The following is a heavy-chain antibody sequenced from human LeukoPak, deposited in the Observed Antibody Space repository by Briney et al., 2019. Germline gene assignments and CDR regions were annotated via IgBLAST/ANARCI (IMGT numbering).Heavy chain of an antibody. J-gene: IGHJ3*02. D-gene: IGHD1-26*01. Sequence: SETLSLACIVSGGSISSYYWSWIRQPPGKGLEWIGYVFYSGNTNYNPSLKSRVTISVDTSKNQFSLKLSSVTAADTAVYYCARRHPVLYSYAFDIWGQGTMVTVSS. CDR1: GGSISSYY. V-gene: IGHV4-59*08. CDR2: VFYSGNT. CDR3: ARRHPVLYSYAFDI.